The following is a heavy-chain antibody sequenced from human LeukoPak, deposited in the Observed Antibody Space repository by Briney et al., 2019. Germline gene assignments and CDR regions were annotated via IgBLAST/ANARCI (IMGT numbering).Heavy chain of an antibody. D-gene: IGHD3-3*01. J-gene: IGHJ4*02. CDR1: GASVSSGHYY. V-gene: IGHV4-39*01. Sequence: SETLSLTCTVSGASVSSGHYYWGWIRQPPGKGLEWIGSIYSTGTTYYNPSLKSRVIISIDTSKNQFSLNLSSVTAADTSVYYCARRKDFWSGLVNYSGQGTLFTVSS. CDR2: IYSTGTT. CDR3: ARRKDFWSGLVNY.